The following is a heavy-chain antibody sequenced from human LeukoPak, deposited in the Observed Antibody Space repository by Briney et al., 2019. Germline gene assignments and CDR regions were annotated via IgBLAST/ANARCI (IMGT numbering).Heavy chain of an antibody. V-gene: IGHV4-59*01. J-gene: IGHJ6*02. Sequence: PSETLSLTCTVSGGSISSYYWSWVRQPPGKGLEWIGYIYDSGGTNYNPSLKSRVTISVDTSKNQFALMLSSVTAADTAVYCCARAANMDVWGQGTTVTVSS. CDR3: ARAANMDV. CDR2: IYDSGGT. CDR1: GGSISSYY.